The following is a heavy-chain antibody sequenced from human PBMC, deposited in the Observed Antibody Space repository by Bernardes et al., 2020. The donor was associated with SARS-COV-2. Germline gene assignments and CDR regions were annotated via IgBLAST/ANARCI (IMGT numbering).Heavy chain of an antibody. Sequence: SETLSLTCTVSGGSISSGDYYWSWIRQPPGKGLEWIGYIYYSGSTYYNPSLKSRVTISVDNAKNSLYLQMNSLRAEDTAIYYCAMRDWLHSYYYYGLDVWGQGTTVTVSS. J-gene: IGHJ6*02. CDR1: GGSISSGDYY. V-gene: IGHV4-30-4*01. CDR3: AMRDWLHSYYYYGLDV. CDR2: IYYSGST. D-gene: IGHD3-9*01.